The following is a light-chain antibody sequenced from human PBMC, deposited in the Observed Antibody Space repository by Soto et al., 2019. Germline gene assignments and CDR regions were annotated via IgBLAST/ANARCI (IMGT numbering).Light chain of an antibody. J-gene: IGKJ4*01. CDR1: QTVTDSY. CDR2: GTS. V-gene: IGKV3-20*01. CDR3: QQFGGSFS. Sequence: IVLTQSPGTLSLSPGESATLSCRARQTVTDSYLAWYQQTPGQAPRLLIYGTSNRAAGVPNRFRGAGSGTDFTLTISRLEPEDFAVYYCQQFGGSFSFGGGTKVEI.